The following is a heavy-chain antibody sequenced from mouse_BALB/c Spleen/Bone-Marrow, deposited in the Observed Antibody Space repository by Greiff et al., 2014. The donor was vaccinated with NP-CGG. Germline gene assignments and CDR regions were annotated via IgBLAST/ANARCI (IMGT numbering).Heavy chain of an antibody. D-gene: IGHD2-10*02. V-gene: IGHV2-4*02. CDR3: ARKGYGNYDYAMDY. CDR2: IWSGGRT. J-gene: IGHJ4*01. CDR1: GFSFTSYG. Sequence: VQLQQSGPGLVQPSQSLSITCTVSGFSFTSYGVHWVRQPPGKGLEWLGVIWSGGRTYYNAAFISRLSTSKDNSKRQVFFKMNSLQADDTAIYYCARKGYGNYDYAMDYRGQGTSVTVSS.